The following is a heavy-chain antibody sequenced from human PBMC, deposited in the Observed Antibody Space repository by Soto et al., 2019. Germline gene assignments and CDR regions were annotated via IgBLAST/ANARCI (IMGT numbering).Heavy chain of an antibody. J-gene: IGHJ6*02. CDR3: AAGHLYCSGGSCYSGYYYGMDV. V-gene: IGHV1-58*01. Sequence: GASVKVSFKASGFTFTSSAVQWVRQARGQRLEWIGWIVVGSGNTNYAQKFQERVTITRDMSTSTAYMELSSLRSEDTAVYYCAAGHLYCSGGSCYSGYYYGMDVWGQGTTVTSP. CDR1: GFTFTSSA. D-gene: IGHD2-15*01. CDR2: IVVGSGNT.